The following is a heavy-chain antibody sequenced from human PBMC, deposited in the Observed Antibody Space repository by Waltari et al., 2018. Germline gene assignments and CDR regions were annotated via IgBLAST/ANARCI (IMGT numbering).Heavy chain of an antibody. D-gene: IGHD3-10*01. J-gene: IGHJ4*02. CDR2: INPSGGT. V-gene: IGHV4-34*01. CDR3: TRITSNTWHD. Sequence: QVQLPQWGAGLLKPSETLSLTCAVYGEPFSDTYSPWIRQPPGKGLEWIGQINPSGGTDYNPSLRSLATMSADTSKRQLTLNLKSVTAADTAVYYCTRITSNTWHDWGQGTRVTVSS. CDR1: GEPFSDTY.